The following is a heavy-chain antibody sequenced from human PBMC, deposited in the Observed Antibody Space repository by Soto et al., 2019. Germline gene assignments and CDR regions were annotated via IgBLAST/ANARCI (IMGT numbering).Heavy chain of an antibody. Sequence: EVQLVESGGGLVQSGRSLRLSCAASGFTFDDYAMHWVRQAPGKGLEWVSGISWNSGSIGYADSVKGRFTISRDNAKNFLYLQMDSLRAEDTALYCLAKRIVGIAVAGPGGCGLDVLGQGTTVTVSS. D-gene: IGHD6-19*01. CDR3: AKRIVGIAVAGPGGCGLDV. J-gene: IGHJ6*02. CDR2: ISWNSGSI. V-gene: IGHV3-9*01. CDR1: GFTFDDYA.